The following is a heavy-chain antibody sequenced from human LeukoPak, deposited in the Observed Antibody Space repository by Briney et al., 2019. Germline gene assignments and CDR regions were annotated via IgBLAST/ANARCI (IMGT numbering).Heavy chain of an antibody. D-gene: IGHD3-9*01. J-gene: IGHJ3*02. CDR3: ARDTFLGGTYYDILTGAFDI. V-gene: IGHV1-2*02. CDR2: INPNSGGT. Sequence: ASVKVSCKASGDTFNTYAISWVRQAPGQGLEWMGWINPNSGGTNYAQKFQGRVTMTRDTSISTAYMELSRLRSDDTAVYYCARDTFLGGTYYDILTGAFDIWGQGTMVTVSS. CDR1: GDTFNTYA.